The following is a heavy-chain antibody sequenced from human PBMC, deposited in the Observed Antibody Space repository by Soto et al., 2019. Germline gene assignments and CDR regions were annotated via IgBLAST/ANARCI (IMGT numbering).Heavy chain of an antibody. V-gene: IGHV4-39*01. D-gene: IGHD6-19*01. Sequence: KPSETLSLTCTVSGGSISSSSYYWGWIRQPPWKGLEWIGSIYYSGSTYYNPSLKSRVTISVDTSKNQFSLKLSSVTAADTAVYYCARSPGYSSGWGTMHFDYWGQGXLVTVYS. J-gene: IGHJ4*02. CDR2: IYYSGST. CDR1: GGSISSSSYY. CDR3: ARSPGYSSGWGTMHFDY.